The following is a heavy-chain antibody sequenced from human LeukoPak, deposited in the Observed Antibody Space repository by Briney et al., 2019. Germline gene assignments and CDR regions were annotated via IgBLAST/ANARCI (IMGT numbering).Heavy chain of an antibody. D-gene: IGHD3-22*01. J-gene: IGHJ4*02. CDR2: IKQDGSEK. V-gene: IGHV3-7*01. CDR1: EFTFSSYW. Sequence: GGSLRLSCAATEFTFSSYWVTWVRQAAGKGLEWVANIKQDGSEKYYVDSVKGRFTISRDNAKNSLYLQMNSLRAEDTAVYYCAREGYYDSSGYFDYWGQGTLVTVSS. CDR3: AREGYYDSSGYFDY.